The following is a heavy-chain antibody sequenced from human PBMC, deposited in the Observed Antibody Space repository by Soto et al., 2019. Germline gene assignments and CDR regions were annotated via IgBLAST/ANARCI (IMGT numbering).Heavy chain of an antibody. CDR1: GGSFSVYF. J-gene: IGHJ4*02. Sequence: SETLSLTCVVSGGSFSVYFWTWIRQSPGRGLEWIGEISHSGSRNYNPAFQSRVIISVDSSKNHVSLKLSSVTAADSATYFCARGLAYDRPITVAEPFDSWGQGTLVTVSS. CDR2: ISHSGSR. CDR3: ARGLAYDRPITVAEPFDS. V-gene: IGHV4-34*01. D-gene: IGHD6-19*01.